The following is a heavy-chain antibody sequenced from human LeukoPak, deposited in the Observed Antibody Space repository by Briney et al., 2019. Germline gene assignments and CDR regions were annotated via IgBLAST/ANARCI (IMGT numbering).Heavy chain of an antibody. CDR3: AKTDCTSSSCYTIES. V-gene: IGHV3-23*01. CDR1: GFTFSSYA. J-gene: IGHJ5*01. D-gene: IGHD2-2*02. CDR2: ISDSGSDT. Sequence: GGSLRLSCAASGFTFSSYAMSWVRQAPGKGLEWVSVISDSGSDTSYADSGKGRFTIPRDNSKNTLYLQMNSLRAEDTAVYYCAKTDCTSSSCYTIESWGHGTLITVSS.